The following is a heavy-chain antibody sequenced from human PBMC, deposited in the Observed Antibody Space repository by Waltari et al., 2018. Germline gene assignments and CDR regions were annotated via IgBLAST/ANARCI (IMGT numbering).Heavy chain of an antibody. Sequence: EVQLVESGGDSVQPGGSLRLSCAVSGFTFISYWMHWVRQDPGKGLVWVSLINRDGSTTTYADSVKGRFTISRDNAKNTLYLQMNSLRAEDTAVYYCAREIAVTGQYYFDYWGQGTLVTVSS. CDR2: INRDGSTT. V-gene: IGHV3-74*01. CDR1: GFTFISYW. CDR3: AREIAVTGQYYFDY. J-gene: IGHJ4*02. D-gene: IGHD6-13*01.